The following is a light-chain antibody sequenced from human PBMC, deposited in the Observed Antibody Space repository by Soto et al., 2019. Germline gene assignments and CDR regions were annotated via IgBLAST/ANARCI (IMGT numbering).Light chain of an antibody. V-gene: IGKV3-20*01. Sequence: VLTQSPGTLSLSPGERATLSCRASQSLSSSFLAWYQQKRGQAPRLLLYGASNRATGIPDRFSGSGSGTDFTLTISRLEPEDFAVYLCLQYASPLYTFGQGTKLEIK. CDR1: QSLSSSF. CDR3: LQYASPLYT. CDR2: GAS. J-gene: IGKJ2*01.